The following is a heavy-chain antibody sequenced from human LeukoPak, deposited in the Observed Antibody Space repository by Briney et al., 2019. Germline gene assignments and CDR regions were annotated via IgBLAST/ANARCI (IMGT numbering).Heavy chain of an antibody. J-gene: IGHJ4*02. Sequence: PGGSLRLSCAASGFTFSSYSINRVRQAPGKGLEWVSSISSSSYIYYADSVKGRFTISRDNAKNSLYLQMNSLRAEDTAVYYCAREGTYYDSSGYYVLFDYWGQGTLVTVSS. CDR1: GFTFSSYS. D-gene: IGHD3-22*01. V-gene: IGHV3-21*01. CDR3: AREGTYYDSSGYYVLFDY. CDR2: ISSSSYI.